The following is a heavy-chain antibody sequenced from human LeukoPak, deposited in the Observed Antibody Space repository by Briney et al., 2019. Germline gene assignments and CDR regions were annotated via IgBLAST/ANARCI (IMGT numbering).Heavy chain of an antibody. J-gene: IGHJ4*02. V-gene: IGHV3-23*01. CDR1: GFTFSSYA. D-gene: IGHD6-13*01. Sequence: GGSLRLSCAASGFTFSSYAMSWVCQAPGKGLEWVSAISGSGSSTYYADSVKGRFTISRDNSKNTLYLQMNSLRAEDTAVYYCAKSRAAYYFDYWGQGTLVTVSS. CDR2: ISGSGSST. CDR3: AKSRAAYYFDY.